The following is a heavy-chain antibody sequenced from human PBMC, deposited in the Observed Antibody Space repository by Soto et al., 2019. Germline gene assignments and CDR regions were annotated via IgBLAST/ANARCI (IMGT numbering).Heavy chain of an antibody. J-gene: IGHJ4*02. CDR2: INHSGST. CDR1: GGSFSGYY. CDR3: ARGKLSDYVWGSYRYPFDY. V-gene: IGHV4-34*01. D-gene: IGHD3-16*02. Sequence: PSETLSLTCAVYGGSFSGYYWSWILQPPGQWLEWIGEINHSGSTNYNPSLKSRVTISVDTSKNQFSLKLSSVTAADTAVYYCARGKLSDYVWGSYRYPFDYWGQGTVVTVSS.